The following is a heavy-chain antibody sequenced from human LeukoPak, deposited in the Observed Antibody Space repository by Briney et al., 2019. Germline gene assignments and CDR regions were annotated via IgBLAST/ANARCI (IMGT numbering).Heavy chain of an antibody. CDR3: ARDRNYFEALHRSC. CDR2: VTGNGDNT. V-gene: IGHV3-23*01. Sequence: PPGGSLRLSCAASGFTFSSYAMSWVRQAPGKGLEWVSSVTGNGDNTFHADSVRGRFTISRDNSKNMLYLQINSLRAEDTAVYYCARDRNYFEALHRSCWGQGTLVTVSS. D-gene: IGHD3-10*01. CDR1: GFTFSSYA. J-gene: IGHJ4*02.